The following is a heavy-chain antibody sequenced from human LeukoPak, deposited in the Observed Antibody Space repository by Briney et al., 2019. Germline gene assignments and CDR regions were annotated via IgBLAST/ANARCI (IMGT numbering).Heavy chain of an antibody. J-gene: IGHJ3*02. V-gene: IGHV3-20*04. CDR1: GFTFDDYG. D-gene: IGHD3-10*01. Sequence: GASLRLSCAASGFTFDDYGMSWVRQAPGKGLEWVSGINWNGGSTGYADSVKGRFTISRDNAKNSLYLQMNSLRAEDTALYYCARGILYYYGSGSYYSPLDAFDIWGQGTMVTVSS. CDR3: ARGILYYYGSGSYYSPLDAFDI. CDR2: INWNGGST.